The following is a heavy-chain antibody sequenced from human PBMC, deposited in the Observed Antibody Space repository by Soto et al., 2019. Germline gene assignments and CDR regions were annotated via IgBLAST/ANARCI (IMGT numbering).Heavy chain of an antibody. J-gene: IGHJ4*02. V-gene: IGHV1-18*01. CDR1: GGTFSSYG. CDR2: ISAYNGNT. CDR3: ARDPLRFLEWTRHDY. Sequence: ASVKVSCKASGGTFSSYGISWVRQAPGQGLEWMGWISAYNGNTNYAQKLQGRVTMTTDTSTSTAYMELRSLRSDDTAVYYCARDPLRFLEWTRHDYWGQGTLVTVSS. D-gene: IGHD3-3*01.